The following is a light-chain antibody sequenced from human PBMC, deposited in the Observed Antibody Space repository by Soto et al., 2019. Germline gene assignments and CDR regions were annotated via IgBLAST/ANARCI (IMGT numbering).Light chain of an antibody. V-gene: IGLV1-47*01. CDR1: SSNIGSNY. Sequence: QSVLTQPPSASGTPGQRVTISCSGSSSNIGSNYVYWYQQLPGTAPKLLIYRNNQRPSVVPDRFSGSKSGTSASLAISGLRSEDEADYYWAAWDDSLSGYVFGTGTKLTVL. J-gene: IGLJ1*01. CDR2: RNN. CDR3: AAWDDSLSGYV.